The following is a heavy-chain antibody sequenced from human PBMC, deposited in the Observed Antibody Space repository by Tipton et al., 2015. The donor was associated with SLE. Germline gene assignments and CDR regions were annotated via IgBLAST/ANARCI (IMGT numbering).Heavy chain of an antibody. CDR2: INYSGST. J-gene: IGHJ3*02. V-gene: IGHV4-34*01. CDR3: ARQGGLDAFDI. Sequence: TLSLTCAIYGGSFSHDYWSWIRQPPGKGLEWVGEINYSGSTNYNPSLKSRVTISVDTSKNQFSLRLGSVTAADTAVFYCARQGGLDAFDIWGQGTVVTVSS. D-gene: IGHD2-15*01. CDR1: GGSFSHDY.